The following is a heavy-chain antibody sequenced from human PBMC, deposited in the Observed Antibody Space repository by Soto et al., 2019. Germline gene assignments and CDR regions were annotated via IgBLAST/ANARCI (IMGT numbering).Heavy chain of an antibody. CDR2: INPSGGST. Sequence: ASVKVSCKASGYTFTSYYMHWVRQAPGQGLEWMGIINPSGGSTSYAQKFQGRVTMTRDTSTSTVYMELSSLRSEDTAMYYCARFYQEIYDFWSGGRYYFDYWGQGTLVTVSS. V-gene: IGHV1-46*01. CDR1: GYTFTSYY. CDR3: ARFYQEIYDFWSGGRYYFDY. J-gene: IGHJ4*02. D-gene: IGHD3-3*01.